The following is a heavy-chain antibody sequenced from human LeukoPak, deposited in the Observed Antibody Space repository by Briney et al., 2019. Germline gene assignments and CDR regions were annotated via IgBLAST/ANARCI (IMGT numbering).Heavy chain of an antibody. D-gene: IGHD5/OR15-5a*01. J-gene: IGHJ4*02. Sequence: SGTLSLICGVSGGSITTTNWWTWVRQPPGKGLECIGSMSYSGSTYYNPSLKSRVTISVDTSKNQFSLKLTSVTAADTAVYYCARHLRSVYDPRAFDYWGQGTLVTVSS. CDR1: GGSITTTNW. V-gene: IGHV4-4*02. CDR2: MSYSGST. CDR3: ARHLRSVYDPRAFDY.